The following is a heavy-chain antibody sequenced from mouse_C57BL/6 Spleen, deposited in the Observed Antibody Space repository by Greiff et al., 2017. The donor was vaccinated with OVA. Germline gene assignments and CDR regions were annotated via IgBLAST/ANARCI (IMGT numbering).Heavy chain of an antibody. CDR3: ERDYYGSSYYFDY. CDR2: IHPNSGST. J-gene: IGHJ2*01. V-gene: IGHV1-64*01. Sequence: QVQLQQSGAELVKPGASVKLSCKASGYTFTSYWMHWVKQRPGQGLEWIGMIHPNSGSTNYNEKFKSKATLTVDKSSSTAYMQLSSLTSEDSAVYYCERDYYGSSYYFDYWGQGTTLTVSS. D-gene: IGHD1-1*01. CDR1: GYTFTSYW.